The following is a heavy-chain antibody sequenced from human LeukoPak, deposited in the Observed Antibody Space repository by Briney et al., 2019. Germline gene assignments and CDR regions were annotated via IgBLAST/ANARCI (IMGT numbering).Heavy chain of an antibody. CDR1: GFTFSSYS. CDR3: ASGSNYYYDSSGYLDY. D-gene: IGHD3-22*01. Sequence: GGSLRLSCAASGFTFSSYSMNWVRQAPGKGLEWVTSISSSSSYIYYADSVKGRFTISRDNAKNTLYLQMNSLRAEDTAVYYCASGSNYYYDSSGYLDYWGQGTLVTVSS. CDR2: ISSSSSYI. V-gene: IGHV3-21*01. J-gene: IGHJ4*02.